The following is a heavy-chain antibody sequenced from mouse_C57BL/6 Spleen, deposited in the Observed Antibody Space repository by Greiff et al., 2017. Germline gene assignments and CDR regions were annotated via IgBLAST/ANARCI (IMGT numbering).Heavy chain of an antibody. V-gene: IGHV1-50*01. D-gene: IGHD2-1*01. CDR3: ARHYGNYGYFDV. Sequence: QVQLKQPGAELVKPGASVKLSCKASGYTFTSYWMQWVKQRPGQGLEWIGEIDPSDSYTNYNQKFKGKATLTVDTSSSTAYMQLSSLTSEDSAVYYCARHYGNYGYFDVWGTGTTVTVSS. CDR2: IDPSDSYT. J-gene: IGHJ1*03. CDR1: GYTFTSYW.